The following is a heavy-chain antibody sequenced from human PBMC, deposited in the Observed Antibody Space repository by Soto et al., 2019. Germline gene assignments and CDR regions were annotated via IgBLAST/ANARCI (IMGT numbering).Heavy chain of an antibody. CDR1: GFTFISYA. CDR2: ISGSDGST. Sequence: EVQLLESGGGLVQPGGSLRLSCAASGFTFISYAMNWVRQAPGKGLEWVSVISGSDGSTYYADSVKGRFTISRDNSKNTLNLQMNSLRAEDTAVCYCARRSSSWYFDYWGQGTLVTVSS. J-gene: IGHJ4*02. CDR3: ARRSSSWYFDY. D-gene: IGHD6-13*01. V-gene: IGHV3-23*01.